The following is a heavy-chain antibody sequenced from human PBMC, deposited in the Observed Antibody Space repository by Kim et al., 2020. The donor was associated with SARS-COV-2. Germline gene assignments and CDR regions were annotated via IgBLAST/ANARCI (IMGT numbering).Heavy chain of an antibody. J-gene: IGHJ4*02. CDR1: GFTFSSYA. CDR2: ISYDGSNK. Sequence: GGSLRLSCAASGFTFSSYAMHWVRQAPGKWLEWVAVISYDGSNKYYADSVKGRFTISRDNSKNTLYLQMNSLRAEDTAVYYCARDQGLWELPDYWGQGTLVTVSS. CDR3: ARDQGLWELPDY. D-gene: IGHD1-26*01. V-gene: IGHV3-30*04.